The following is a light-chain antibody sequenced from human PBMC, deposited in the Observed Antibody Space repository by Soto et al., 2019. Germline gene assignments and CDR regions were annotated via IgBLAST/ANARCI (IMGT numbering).Light chain of an antibody. CDR1: QSVLYSSNKKNY. V-gene: IGKV4-1*01. Sequence: DIVMTQSPDSLAVSLGERATINCKSSQSVLYSSNKKNYLAWYQLKQGQPPKLLIYWASTRESGVPERFSGSESGTDFTLTISSQPAEDVAIYYCQQYYTTPLTFGGGTRVEIK. J-gene: IGKJ4*01. CDR3: QQYYTTPLT. CDR2: WAS.